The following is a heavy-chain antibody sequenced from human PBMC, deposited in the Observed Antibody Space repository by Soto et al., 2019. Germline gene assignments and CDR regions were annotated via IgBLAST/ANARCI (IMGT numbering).Heavy chain of an antibody. CDR1: GFTFSSYW. J-gene: IGHJ6*02. V-gene: IGHV3-7*03. CDR2: IKQDGSEK. D-gene: IGHD3-9*01. CDR3: ARGIGIRYFDWLLLASYGMDV. Sequence: EVQLVESGGGLVQPGGSLRLSCAASGFTFSSYWMSWVRQAPGKGLEWVANIKQDGSEKYYVDSVKGRFTISRDNAKNSLYLQMNSLRAEDTAVYYCARGIGIRYFDWLLLASYGMDVWGQGTTVTVSS.